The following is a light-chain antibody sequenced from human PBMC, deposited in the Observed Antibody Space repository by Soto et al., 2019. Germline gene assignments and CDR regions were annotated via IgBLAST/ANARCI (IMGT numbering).Light chain of an antibody. Sequence: DIQMTQSPSSVSASVGDRVTITCRASQGIGTWLAWYQQKPGKAPELLIYDASRLQSGVPSRFSGSASGTEFTLTISSLHPEDFATYYCQQANRFPPTFGQGTKLEI. CDR1: QGIGTW. CDR2: DAS. CDR3: QQANRFPPT. V-gene: IGKV1-12*01. J-gene: IGKJ2*01.